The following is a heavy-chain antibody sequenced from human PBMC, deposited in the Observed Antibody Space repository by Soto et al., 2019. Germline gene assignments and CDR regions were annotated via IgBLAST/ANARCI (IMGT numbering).Heavy chain of an antibody. D-gene: IGHD1-26*01. J-gene: IGHJ4*02. CDR2: ISDGATDT. V-gene: IGHV3-11*05. CDR1: GFSFSDYY. Sequence: QVPLVESGGGLVKPGGSLRLSCTASGFSFSDYYMSWIRQAPGKGLEWLSYISDGATDTNYAGSVKGRFTISRDNAENSLYLQMDSLRVEDTAVYYCAREVGLVGDTSSFDFWGRGTLVTVSS. CDR3: AREVGLVGDTSSFDF.